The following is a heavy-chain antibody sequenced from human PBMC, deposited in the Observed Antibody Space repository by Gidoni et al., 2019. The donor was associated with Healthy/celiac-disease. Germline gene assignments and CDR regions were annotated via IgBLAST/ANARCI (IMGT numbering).Heavy chain of an antibody. V-gene: IGHV3-48*03. CDR3: ARDRDGYCSSTSCPNWFDP. CDR2: ISSGGSTI. Sequence: EVQLVASGGGLVQPGGSLRLHCAASGFTFSSYDMNWVRQAPGKGLVWVSYISSGGSTIYYADSVKGRLTISRENAKNALYLQMSSLRAEDTAVYYCARDRDGYCSSTSCPNWFDPWGQGTLVTVSS. J-gene: IGHJ5*02. D-gene: IGHD2-2*03. CDR1: GFTFSSYD.